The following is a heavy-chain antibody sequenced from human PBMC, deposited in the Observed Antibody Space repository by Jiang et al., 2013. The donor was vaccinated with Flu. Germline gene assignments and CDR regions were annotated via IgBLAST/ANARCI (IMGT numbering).Heavy chain of an antibody. CDR1: GYTFTSYG. Sequence: GAEVKKPGASVKVSCKASGYTFTSYGISWVRQAPGQGLEWMGWISAYNGNTNYAQKLQGRVTMTTDTSTSTAYMELRSLRSDDTAVYYCARVLIVVVIASSPAPRYFDYWGQGTLVTVSS. CDR2: ISAYNGNT. J-gene: IGHJ4*02. V-gene: IGHV1-18*01. CDR3: ARVLIVVVIASSPAPRYFDY. D-gene: IGHD2-21*01.